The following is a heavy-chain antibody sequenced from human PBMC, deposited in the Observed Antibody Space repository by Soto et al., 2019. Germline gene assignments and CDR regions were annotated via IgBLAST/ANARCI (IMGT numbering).Heavy chain of an antibody. V-gene: IGHV4-34*01. CDR1: GGSFSGYY. J-gene: IGHJ5*02. Sequence: LALTCAVYGGSFSGYYWSWIRQPPGKGLEWIGEINHSGSTNYNPSLKSRVTISVDTSKNQFSLKLSSVTAADTAVYYCARGRFGSYYDFWSGYYDWFDPWGQGTLVTVSS. CDR3: ARGRFGSYYDFWSGYYDWFDP. D-gene: IGHD3-3*01. CDR2: INHSGST.